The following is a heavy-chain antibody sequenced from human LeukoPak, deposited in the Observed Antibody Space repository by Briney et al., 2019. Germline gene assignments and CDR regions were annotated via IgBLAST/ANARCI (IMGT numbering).Heavy chain of an antibody. CDR3: ARYGWFGELLSVFDY. V-gene: IGHV4-4*07. D-gene: IGHD3-10*01. Sequence: SETLSLTCTVSGGSISSYYWSWIRQPAGKGLEWIGRICTSGSTNYNPSLKSRVTMSVDTSKNQFSLKLSSVTAADTAVYYCARYGWFGELLSVFDYWGQGTLVTVSS. J-gene: IGHJ4*02. CDR2: ICTSGST. CDR1: GGSISSYY.